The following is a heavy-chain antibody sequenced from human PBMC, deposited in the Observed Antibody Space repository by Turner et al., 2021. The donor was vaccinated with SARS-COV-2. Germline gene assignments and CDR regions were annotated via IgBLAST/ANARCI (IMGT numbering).Heavy chain of an antibody. V-gene: IGHV4-39*01. D-gene: IGHD3-10*01. J-gene: IGHJ6*02. CDR3: ASQEALVPSYYYYYYGMDV. CDR2: IYYSGST. CDR1: CGSISISSYY. Sequence: QLQLQESGPGLVKPSETLSLTCTVSCGSISISSYYWGWIRHPPGKGLEWIGSIYYSGSTYYNPSLKSRVTISVDTSKNQFSIKLSSVTAADTAVYYCASQEALVPSYYYYYYGMDVWGQGTTVTVSS.